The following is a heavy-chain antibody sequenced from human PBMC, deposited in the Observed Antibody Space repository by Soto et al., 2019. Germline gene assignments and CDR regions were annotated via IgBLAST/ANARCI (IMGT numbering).Heavy chain of an antibody. J-gene: IGHJ6*02. CDR2: INPNSGGT. Sequence: ASVKVSCKASGYTFTGYYMHWVRQAPGQGLEWMGWINPNSGGTNYAQKFQGRVTMTRDTSISTAYMELSRLRSDDTAVYYCASGVSGLAASNYYYYYYGMDVWGPGTPVTVSS. CDR3: ASGVSGLAASNYYYYYYGMDV. CDR1: GYTFTGYY. V-gene: IGHV1-2*02. D-gene: IGHD6-25*01.